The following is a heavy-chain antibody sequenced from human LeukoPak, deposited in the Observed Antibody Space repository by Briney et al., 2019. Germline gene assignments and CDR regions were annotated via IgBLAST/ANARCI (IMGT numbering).Heavy chain of an antibody. D-gene: IGHD2-2*01. J-gene: IGHJ2*01. CDR3: AVVVVPAAVWQFDL. V-gene: IGHV3-33*01. CDR2: IWPDGNKK. CDR1: GFIFSHYG. Sequence: GGSLRLSCATSGFIFSHYGFHWVRQAPGKGLEWVAVIWPDGNKKYYADSVKGRFTVSKDNSENTVYLQMNSLRAEDTAMYYRAVVVVPAAVWQFDLWGRGTQVTVSS.